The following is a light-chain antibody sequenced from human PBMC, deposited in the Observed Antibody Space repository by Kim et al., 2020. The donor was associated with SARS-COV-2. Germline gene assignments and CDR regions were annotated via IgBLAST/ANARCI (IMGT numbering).Light chain of an antibody. CDR2: DVS. J-gene: IGLJ3*02. V-gene: IGLV2-14*03. CDR3: SSYTSGSTV. CDR1: SSDVDGYNY. Sequence: QSALTQPASVSGSPGQSITISCTGTSSDVDGYNYVSWYQQHPGKAPKLMIYDVSNRPSGLSNRFSGSKSGNTASLTISGLQAEDEADYYCSSYTSGSTVFGGGTQLTVL.